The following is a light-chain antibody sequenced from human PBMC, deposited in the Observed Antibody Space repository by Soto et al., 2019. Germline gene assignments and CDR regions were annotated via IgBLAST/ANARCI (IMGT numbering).Light chain of an antibody. CDR2: DAS. CDR3: QQYEKWPPSIT. V-gene: IGKV3-15*01. J-gene: IGKJ5*01. CDR1: ESVSRN. Sequence: EIVMTQSPATLSVSPGERATLSCRASESVSRNLAWYQQKPGQAPRLLIYDASTRATGIPDRFSGGGSGTEFTLTISSLQSEDFAVYYCQQYEKWPPSITFGQGTRLEI.